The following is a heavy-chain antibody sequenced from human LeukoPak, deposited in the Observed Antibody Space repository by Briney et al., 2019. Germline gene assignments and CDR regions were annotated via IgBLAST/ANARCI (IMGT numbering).Heavy chain of an antibody. Sequence: PSETLSLTCAVYGGSFSGYYWSWIRQPPGKVLEWIGEINHSGSTNYNPSLKSRVTISVDTSKNQFSLKLSSVTAADTAVYYCARHVFDILTGYSLYFDYWGQGTLVTVSS. CDR1: GGSFSGYY. V-gene: IGHV4-34*01. J-gene: IGHJ4*02. CDR2: INHSGST. D-gene: IGHD3-9*01. CDR3: ARHVFDILTGYSLYFDY.